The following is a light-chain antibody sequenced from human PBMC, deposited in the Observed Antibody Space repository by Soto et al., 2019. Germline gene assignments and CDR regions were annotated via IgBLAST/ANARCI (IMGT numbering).Light chain of an antibody. V-gene: IGKV3-11*01. J-gene: IGKJ2*01. CDR1: QSVSSY. Sequence: EIVLTQSPATLSLSPGERATLSCRASQSVSSYLAWYQQKPGQAPRLLIYDASNRATGIPARFSGSGSGTDFPLTISSLGPEDFAVYSCQQRSNWPPYTFGQGTKLEIK. CDR2: DAS. CDR3: QQRSNWPPYT.